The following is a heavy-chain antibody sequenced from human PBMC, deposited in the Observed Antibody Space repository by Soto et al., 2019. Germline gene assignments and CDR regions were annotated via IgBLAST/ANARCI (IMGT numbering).Heavy chain of an antibody. V-gene: IGHV3-64*01. CDR2: ISVDGGST. CDR3: AREGTAGSNDS. J-gene: IGHJ5*01. D-gene: IGHD1-1*01. CDR1: GFTFSSFP. Sequence: PGGSLRLSCAASGFTFSSFPVHWVRQAPGKGLESVSAISVDGGSTYYANSVKGRFIISRDNSKNTLYLQMGSLRAEDMAVYYCAREGTAGSNDSWGQGTLVTVS.